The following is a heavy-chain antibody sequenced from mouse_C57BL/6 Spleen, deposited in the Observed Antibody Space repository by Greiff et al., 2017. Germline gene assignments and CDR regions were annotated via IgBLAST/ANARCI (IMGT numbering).Heavy chain of an antibody. CDR1: GYTFTDYN. CDR2: INPNNGGT. V-gene: IGHV1-18*01. D-gene: IGHD1-1*01. Sequence: EVQLQQSGPELVKPGASVKIPCKASGYTFTDYNMDWVKQSHGKSLEWIGDINPNNGGTIYNQKFKGKATLTVDKSSSTAYMELRSLTAEDTAVYYCARSLYGSSPFDVWGTGTTVTVSS. CDR3: ARSLYGSSPFDV. J-gene: IGHJ1*03.